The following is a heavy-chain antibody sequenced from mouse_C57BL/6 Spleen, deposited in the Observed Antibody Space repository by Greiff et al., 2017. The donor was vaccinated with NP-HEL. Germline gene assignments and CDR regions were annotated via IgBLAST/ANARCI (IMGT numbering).Heavy chain of an antibody. Sequence: VQLQQPGAELVKPGASVKLSCKASGYTFTSYWMQWVKQRPGQGLEWIGEIDPSDSYTNYNQKFKGKATLTVDTSSSTAYMQLSSLTSEDAAVYYCARSGTKGFDYWGQGTTLTVSS. V-gene: IGHV1-50*01. CDR1: GYTFTSYW. CDR3: ARSGTKGFDY. J-gene: IGHJ2*01. D-gene: IGHD4-1*01. CDR2: IDPSDSYT.